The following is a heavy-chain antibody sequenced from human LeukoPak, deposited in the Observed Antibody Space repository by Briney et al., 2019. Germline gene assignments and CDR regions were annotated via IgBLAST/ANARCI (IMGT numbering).Heavy chain of an antibody. D-gene: IGHD5-12*01. CDR2: TWYDGRNN. CDR3: ARVGYSGYDYDY. J-gene: IGHJ4*02. CDR1: GFTFSSYV. V-gene: IGHV3-33*01. Sequence: GESLRLSCAASGFTFSSYVMHWVRQAPGKGLEWVAVTWYDGRNNYYAASVKGRFTISRDDSKTTVYLLMNSLRAEDTAVYYCARVGYSGYDYDYWSQGTLVTVSS.